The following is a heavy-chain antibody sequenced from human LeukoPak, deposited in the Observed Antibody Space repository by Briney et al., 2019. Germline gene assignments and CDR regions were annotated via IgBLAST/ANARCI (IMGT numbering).Heavy chain of an antibody. CDR1: GGSFSGHY. Sequence: SETLSLTCAVYGGSFSGHYWSWIRQPPGKGLEWIGEINHSGSTNYNPSLKSRVTISVDTSKNQLSLKMSSVTAADTAVYYCTITTGTTLGLMDYWGQGTLVTVSS. CDR3: TITTGTTLGLMDY. D-gene: IGHD1-1*01. V-gene: IGHV4-34*01. J-gene: IGHJ4*02. CDR2: INHSGST.